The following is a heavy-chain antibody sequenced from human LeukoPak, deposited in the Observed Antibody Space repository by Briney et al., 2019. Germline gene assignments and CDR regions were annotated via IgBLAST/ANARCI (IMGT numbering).Heavy chain of an antibody. D-gene: IGHD6-19*01. Sequence: ASVKVSCKASGYTFTSYAMHWVRQAPGQRLEWMGWINAGNGNTKYSQKFQGRVTITRDTSASTAYMELSSLRSEDTAVYYCARGGIAVRSHFDYWGQGTLVTVSS. CDR3: ARGGIAVRSHFDY. CDR1: GYTFTSYA. V-gene: IGHV1-3*01. J-gene: IGHJ4*02. CDR2: INAGNGNT.